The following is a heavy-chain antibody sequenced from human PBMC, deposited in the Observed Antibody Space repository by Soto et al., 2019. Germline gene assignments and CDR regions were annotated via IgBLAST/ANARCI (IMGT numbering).Heavy chain of an antibody. CDR1: GGSISSSSYY. J-gene: IGHJ6*02. CDR2: IYYSGST. CDR3: ARHAMSFSSRAARHHYYYYGMDG. Sequence: SEPLSLTCTVSGGSISSSSYYWGWIRQPPGKGLEWIGSIYYSGSTYYNPSLKSRVTISVDTSKNQFSLTLSSVTAADTAVYYCARHAMSFSSRAARHHYYYYGMDGWGQGTTVTVYS. V-gene: IGHV4-39*01. D-gene: IGHD6-6*01.